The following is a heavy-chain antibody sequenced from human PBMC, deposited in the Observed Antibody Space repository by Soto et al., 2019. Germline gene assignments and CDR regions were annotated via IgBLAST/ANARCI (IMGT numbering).Heavy chain of an antibody. D-gene: IGHD3-16*02. CDR1: GYTFTSYG. V-gene: IGHV1-18*01. J-gene: IGHJ5*02. CDR2: ISADNGNT. CDR3: ARDGLITFGGVIGIHWFDP. Sequence: QVQLVQSGAEVKKPGASVKVSCKASGYTFTSYGISWVRQAPGQGLEWMGWISADNGNTNYAQKLQGRVTMTTDTSTSTAYMELRSLRSDDTAVYYCARDGLITFGGVIGIHWFDPWGQGTLVTVSS.